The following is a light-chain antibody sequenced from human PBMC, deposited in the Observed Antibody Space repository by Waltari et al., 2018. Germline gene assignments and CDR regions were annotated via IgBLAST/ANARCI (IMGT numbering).Light chain of an antibody. CDR2: DVS. Sequence: QSALTQPASVSGSPGQSITISCPGTSSDVGGYNYVSWYQQHPGKAPKLMIYDVSTRPSGVSNRFSGSKSGNTASLTISGLQAEDEADYYCSSYTSSLWVFGGGTKLTVL. CDR3: SSYTSSLWV. CDR1: SSDVGGYNY. J-gene: IGLJ3*02. V-gene: IGLV2-14*03.